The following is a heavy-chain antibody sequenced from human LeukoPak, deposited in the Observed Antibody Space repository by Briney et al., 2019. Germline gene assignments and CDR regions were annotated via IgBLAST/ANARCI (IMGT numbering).Heavy chain of an antibody. J-gene: IGHJ6*03. D-gene: IGHD3-10*01. CDR2: INPNSGGT. CDR3: AREGRPFYYYYMDV. V-gene: IGHV1-2*02. CDR1: GYTFTGYY. Sequence: ASVKVSCKASGYTFTGYYMHWVRQAPGQGLEWMGWINPNSGGTNYAQKFQDRVTLTTDTSTSTAYMELRSLRSDDTAVYYCAREGRPFYYYYMDVWGKGTTVTISS.